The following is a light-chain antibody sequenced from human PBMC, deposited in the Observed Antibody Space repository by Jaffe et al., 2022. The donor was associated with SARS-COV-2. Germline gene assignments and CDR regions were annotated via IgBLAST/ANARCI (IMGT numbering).Light chain of an antibody. CDR2: ENN. CDR1: RSNIVNNY. CDR3: GTWDSSLSAWV. J-gene: IGLJ3*02. Sequence: QSVLTQPPSVSAAPGQKVTISCSGSRSNIVNNYVAWYQQLPGTAPKLLIYENNHRPSGIPDRFSGSKSGTSATLGITGLQTGDEADYYCGTWDSSLSAWVFGGGTKLTVL. V-gene: IGLV1-51*02.